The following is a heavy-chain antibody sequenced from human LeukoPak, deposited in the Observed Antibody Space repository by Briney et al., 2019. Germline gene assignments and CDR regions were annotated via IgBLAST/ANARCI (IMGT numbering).Heavy chain of an antibody. CDR2: VSNDGRNQ. D-gene: IGHD3-10*01. Sequence: GGSLRLSCAASGFTFTYYAMHWVRQAPGKGLEWVSVVSNDGRNQDYTDSVKGRFIISRDDSKSTVYLQVNSLRVDDTAMYYCARGPDPVVRGPRRAFDLWGQGIMVTVSS. V-gene: IGHV3-30*04. CDR1: GFTFTYYA. CDR3: ARGPDPVVRGPRRAFDL. J-gene: IGHJ3*01.